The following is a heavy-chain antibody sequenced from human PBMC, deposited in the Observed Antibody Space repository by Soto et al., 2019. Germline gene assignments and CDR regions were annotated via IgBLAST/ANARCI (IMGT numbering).Heavy chain of an antibody. J-gene: IGHJ4*02. CDR3: ARDEGPLTGTVHYFAY. CDR2: ISAYNGNT. V-gene: IGHV1-18*01. Sequence: QVQLVQSGAEVKKPGASVKVSCKASGYTFTSYGITWVRQAPGQGLEWMGWISAYNGNTNHAQKLQGRVTMTTDTSPSTAYMQLRSLRSDATAVYYCARDEGPLTGTVHYFAYWGQGTLVTVSS. CDR1: GYTFTSYG. D-gene: IGHD1-1*01.